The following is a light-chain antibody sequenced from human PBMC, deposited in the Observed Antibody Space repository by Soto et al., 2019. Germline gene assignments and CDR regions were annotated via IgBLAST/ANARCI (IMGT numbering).Light chain of an antibody. Sequence: DIQMTQSPSSLSASVGDRVTITCRASQSITTYLNWYQQKPGKAPKLLIYSASSLQGGASSRFSGSGSGTEFTLTISSLQPDDFATYYCQEYDSYSPWTFGQGTKVDIK. V-gene: IGKV1-5*01. CDR1: QSITTY. CDR3: QEYDSYSPWT. CDR2: SAS. J-gene: IGKJ1*01.